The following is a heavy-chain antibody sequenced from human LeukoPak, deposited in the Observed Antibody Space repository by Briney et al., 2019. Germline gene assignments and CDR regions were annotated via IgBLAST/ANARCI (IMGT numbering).Heavy chain of an antibody. CDR3: ARGPY. CDR2: ISYDGSNK. Sequence: GRSLRLSCAASGFTFSSSVMHWVRQAPGKGLEWVAVISYDGSNKYYADSVKGRFTISRDNSKNTLYLQMNSLRAEDTAVYYCARGPYWGQGTLVTVSS. J-gene: IGHJ4*02. CDR1: GFTFSSSV. V-gene: IGHV3-30-3*01.